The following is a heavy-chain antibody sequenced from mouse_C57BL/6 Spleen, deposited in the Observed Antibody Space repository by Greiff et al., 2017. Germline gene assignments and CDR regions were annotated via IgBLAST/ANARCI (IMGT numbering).Heavy chain of an antibody. CDR1: GFTFSDYG. Sequence: EVKLVESGGGLVQPGGSLKLSCAASGFTFSDYGMHWVRQAPEKGLELVAYISSGSSTIYYADTVKGRFTISRDNARNTLFLQMTSLRSEDTAMYYCARNGFAYWGQGTLVTVSA. V-gene: IGHV5-17*01. CDR2: ISSGSSTI. CDR3: ARNGFAY. J-gene: IGHJ3*01.